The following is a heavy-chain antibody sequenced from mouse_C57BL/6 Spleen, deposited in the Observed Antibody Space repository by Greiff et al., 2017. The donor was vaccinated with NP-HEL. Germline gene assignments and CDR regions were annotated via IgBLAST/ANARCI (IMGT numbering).Heavy chain of an antibody. Sequence: QVQLQQSGAELARPGASVKLSCKASGYTFTSYGISWVKQRTGQGLEWIGEIYPRSGNTYYNEKFKGKATLTADKSSSTAYMELRSLTSEDSAVYFCAREDDYDGAWCAYWGQGTLVTVSA. D-gene: IGHD2-4*01. V-gene: IGHV1-81*01. J-gene: IGHJ3*01. CDR2: IYPRSGNT. CDR1: GYTFTSYG. CDR3: AREDDYDGAWCAY.